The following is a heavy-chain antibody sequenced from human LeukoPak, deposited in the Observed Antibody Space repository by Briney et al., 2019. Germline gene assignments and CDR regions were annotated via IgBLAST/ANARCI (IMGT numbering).Heavy chain of an antibody. CDR1: GGSFSGYY. V-gene: IGHV4-34*01. Sequence: SETLSLTCAVYGGSFSGYYWSWIRQPPGKGLEWIGEINHSGSTNYNPSLKSRVTISVDTSKNQFSLKLSSVTAADTAVYYCARGGDYSNYYYGMDVRGQGTTVTVS. CDR2: INHSGST. J-gene: IGHJ6*02. CDR3: ARGGDYSNYYYGMDV. D-gene: IGHD4-4*01.